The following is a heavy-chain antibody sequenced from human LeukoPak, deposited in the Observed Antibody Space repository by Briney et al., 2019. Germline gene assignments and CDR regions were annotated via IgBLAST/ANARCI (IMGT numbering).Heavy chain of an antibody. CDR3: ARVAGDYDILTGYTYFDY. CDR1: GGSISSYY. CDR2: IYYSGST. V-gene: IGHV4-59*01. Sequence: PSETLSLTCTVSGGSISSYYWSWGREPPGKGVGWSGDIYYSGSTNYNPSLKSRVAISVDTSKNQFSLKLSSVTAADTAVYYCARVAGDYDILTGYTYFDYWGQGTLVTVSS. J-gene: IGHJ4*02. D-gene: IGHD3-9*01.